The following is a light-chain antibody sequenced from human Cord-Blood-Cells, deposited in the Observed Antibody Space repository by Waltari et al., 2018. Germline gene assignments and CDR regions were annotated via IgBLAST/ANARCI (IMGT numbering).Light chain of an antibody. CDR1: SSNIGNNA. Sequence: QSVLTQPPSVSEAPRQRVTIPCSGSSSNIGNNAVTWYQQLPGKAPTLLIYYDDLLPSGVSDRFSGSNSGTSASLAISGLQSEDEADYYCAAWDDSLNGPVFGTGTKVTVL. J-gene: IGLJ1*01. V-gene: IGLV1-36*01. CDR3: AAWDDSLNGPV. CDR2: YDD.